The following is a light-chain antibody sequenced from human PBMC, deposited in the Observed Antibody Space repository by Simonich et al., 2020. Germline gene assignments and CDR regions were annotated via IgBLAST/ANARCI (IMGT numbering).Light chain of an antibody. J-gene: IGKJ2*01. Sequence: EIVLTQSPATLSLSPGERATLSCRASQSVSSYLAWYQQKPGQAPRLLDYDASTRATGIPASFRGSGSGTDFTLTISSLEPEDFAVYYCQQRSNWPPYTFGQGTKLEIK. CDR1: QSVSSY. CDR3: QQRSNWPPYT. CDR2: DAS. V-gene: IGKV3-11*01.